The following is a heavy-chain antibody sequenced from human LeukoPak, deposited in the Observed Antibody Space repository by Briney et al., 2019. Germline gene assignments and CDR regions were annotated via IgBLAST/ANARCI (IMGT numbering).Heavy chain of an antibody. J-gene: IGHJ4*02. V-gene: IGHV5-51*07. CDR3: ARREMATMDYYFDY. CDR2: IYPGDSDT. D-gene: IGHD5-24*01. CDR1: GYSFTNYW. Sequence: GESLKISCKGSGYSFTNYWIGWVHQMPGKGLEWMGIIYPGDSDTRYSPSFQGQVTMSADKSISTAYLQWSSLKASDTAMYYCARREMATMDYYFDYWGQGTLVTVSS.